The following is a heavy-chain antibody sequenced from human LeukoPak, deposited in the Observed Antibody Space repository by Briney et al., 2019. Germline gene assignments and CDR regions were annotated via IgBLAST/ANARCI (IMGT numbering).Heavy chain of an antibody. J-gene: IGHJ5*02. CDR2: MNPNSGNT. D-gene: IGHD2-15*01. Sequence: GASVKVSCKASGYTFTSYDINWVRQATGQGLERMGWMNPNSGNTGYAQKFQGRVTMTRNTSISTAYMELSSLRSEDTAVYYCARGTGYCSGGSCYYQKNWFDPWGQGTLVTVSS. V-gene: IGHV1-8*01. CDR3: ARGTGYCSGGSCYYQKNWFDP. CDR1: GYTFTSYD.